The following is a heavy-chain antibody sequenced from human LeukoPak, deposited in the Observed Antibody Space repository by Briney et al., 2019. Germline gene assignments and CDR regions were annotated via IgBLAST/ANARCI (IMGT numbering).Heavy chain of an antibody. V-gene: IGHV1-2*02. CDR1: GYTFTGYY. CDR2: INPNSGGT. J-gene: IGHJ4*02. CDR3: ARGDDFWSGYCDY. Sequence: ASVKVSCKASGYTFTGYYMHWVRQAPGQGLEWMGWINPNSGGTNYAQKLQGRVTMTTDTSTSTAYMELRSLRSDDTAVYYCARGDDFWSGYCDYWGQGTLVTVSS. D-gene: IGHD3-3*01.